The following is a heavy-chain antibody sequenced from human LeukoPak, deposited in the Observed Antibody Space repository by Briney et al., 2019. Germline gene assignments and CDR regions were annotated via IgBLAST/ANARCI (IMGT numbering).Heavy chain of an antibody. CDR1: GGSISGYY. D-gene: IGHD6-19*01. Sequence: SETLSLTCSVSGGSISGYYWSWLRQPPGKGLEWIGYIYHSGFTHYNPSLRSRVTISVDTSKNQFSLKLTSATAADTAVYYCARGSSGWTSIDYWGQGTLVTVSS. CDR3: ARGSSGWTSIDY. J-gene: IGHJ4*02. V-gene: IGHV4-59*01. CDR2: IYHSGFT.